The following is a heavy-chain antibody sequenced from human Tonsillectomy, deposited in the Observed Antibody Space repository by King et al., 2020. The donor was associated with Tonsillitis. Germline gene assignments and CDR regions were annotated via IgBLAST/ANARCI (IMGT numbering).Heavy chain of an antibody. Sequence: VQLVESGGGLVQPGGSLRLSCAASGFTFAGYAMSWVRQAPGQGLECVSAISGSGGSTYYADSVKGRFTISRDNSKNTLYLQMNSLRAEDTAVYYCAKWKGAEWGFDYWGRGTLVTVSS. CDR1: GFTFAGYA. D-gene: IGHD7-27*01. CDR2: ISGSGGST. CDR3: AKWKGAEWGFDY. J-gene: IGHJ4*02. V-gene: IGHV3-23*04.